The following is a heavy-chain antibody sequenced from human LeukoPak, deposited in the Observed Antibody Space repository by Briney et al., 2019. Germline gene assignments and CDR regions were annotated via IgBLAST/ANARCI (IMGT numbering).Heavy chain of an antibody. V-gene: IGHV3-23*01. Sequence: PGGSLRLSCAASGFTFSSYAMSWVRQAPGKGLEWVSAISGSGGSTYYADSVKGRFTISRDNSKNTLYLQMNSLRAEDTAVYYCARDRSKHIVVVPAAMQYYYGMDVWGQGTTVTVSS. CDR3: ARDRSKHIVVVPAAMQYYYGMDV. D-gene: IGHD2-2*01. J-gene: IGHJ6*02. CDR2: ISGSGGST. CDR1: GFTFSSYA.